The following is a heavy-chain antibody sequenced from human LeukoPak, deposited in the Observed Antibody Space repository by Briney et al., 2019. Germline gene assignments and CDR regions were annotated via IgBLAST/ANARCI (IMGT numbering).Heavy chain of an antibody. CDR3: ARGHFYGSGSFWFDL. J-gene: IGHJ5*02. CDR1: GFAFNTYM. Sequence: PGGSLRLSCAASGFAFNTYMMNWVRQAPGKGLEWVSVIDGGSSTDYADSVKGRFTISRDNSKNTLYLQMNSLRAEDTAVYYCARGHFYGSGSFWFDLWGQGSLVTVSS. D-gene: IGHD3-10*01. CDR2: IDGGSST. V-gene: IGHV3-53*01.